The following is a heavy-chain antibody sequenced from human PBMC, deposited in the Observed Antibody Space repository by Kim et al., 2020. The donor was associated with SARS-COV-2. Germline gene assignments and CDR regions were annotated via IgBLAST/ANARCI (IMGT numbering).Heavy chain of an antibody. V-gene: IGHV1-8*01. CDR3: ARGGYSYGPGMDV. D-gene: IGHD5-18*01. J-gene: IGHJ6*02. Sequence: YAQKFQGRITITTNTSISTAYMELSSLRSEDTAVYYCARGGYSYGPGMDVWGQGTTVTVSS.